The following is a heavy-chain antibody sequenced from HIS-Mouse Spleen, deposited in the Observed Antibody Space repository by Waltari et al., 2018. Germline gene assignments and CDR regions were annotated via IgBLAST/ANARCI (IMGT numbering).Heavy chain of an antibody. CDR3: ARGRRIAAAGTDWYFDL. CDR2: INHRGST. CDR1: GGSFSGYY. D-gene: IGHD6-13*01. V-gene: IGHV4-34*01. J-gene: IGHJ2*01. Sequence: QVQLQQWGAGLLKPSETLSLTCAVYGGSFSGYYWSWIRQPPGKGLEWIGEINHRGSTTYNPSLKSRVTISVDTSKNQFSLKLSSVTAADTAVYYCARGRRIAAAGTDWYFDLWGRGTLVTVSS.